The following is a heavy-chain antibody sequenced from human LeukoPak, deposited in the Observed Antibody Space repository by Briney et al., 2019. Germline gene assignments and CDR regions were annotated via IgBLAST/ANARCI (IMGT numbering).Heavy chain of an antibody. CDR1: GFTFSSYA. CDR3: AKEGGSGSYYPYYYMDV. CDR2: ISGSGGST. D-gene: IGHD3-10*01. Sequence: PGGSLRLSCAASGFTFSSYAMSWVRQAPGKGLEWVSAISGSGGSTYYADSVKGRITISRDNSKNTLYLQMNSLRAEDTAVYYCAKEGGSGSYYPYYYMDVWGKGTTVTVSS. J-gene: IGHJ6*03. V-gene: IGHV3-23*01.